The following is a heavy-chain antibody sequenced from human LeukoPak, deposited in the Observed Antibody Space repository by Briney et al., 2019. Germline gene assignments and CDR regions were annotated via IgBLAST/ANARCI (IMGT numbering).Heavy chain of an antibody. V-gene: IGHV3-30*01. D-gene: IGHD4-17*01. J-gene: IGHJ5*02. CDR1: GFTFSSYA. Sequence: GGSLRLSCAASGFTFSSYAMHWVRQAPGKGLEGVAVISYDGSNKYYADSVKGRFTISRDNSKNTLYLQMNSLRAEDTAVYYCASGGLYNDYGDYDNWFDPWGQGTLVTVSS. CDR3: ASGGLYNDYGDYDNWFDP. CDR2: ISYDGSNK.